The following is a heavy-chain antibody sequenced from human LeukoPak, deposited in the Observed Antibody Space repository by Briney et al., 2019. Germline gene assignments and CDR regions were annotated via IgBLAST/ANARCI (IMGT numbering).Heavy chain of an antibody. CDR1: GFTFDDYA. V-gene: IGHV3-9*01. CDR2: ISWNSGSI. J-gene: IGHJ4*02. Sequence: PGRSLRLSCAASGFTFDDYAMHWVRQAPGKGLEWVSGISWNSGSIGYADSVKGRFTISRDNAKNSLYLQMNGLRAEDTALYYCAKSTVYYYDSSGYYSNWGQGTLVTVSS. CDR3: AKSTVYYYDSSGYYSN. D-gene: IGHD3-22*01.